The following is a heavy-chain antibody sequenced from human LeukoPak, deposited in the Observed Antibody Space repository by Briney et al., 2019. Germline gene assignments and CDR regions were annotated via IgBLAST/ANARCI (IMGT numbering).Heavy chain of an antibody. CDR2: INHSGST. D-gene: IGHD1-26*01. V-gene: IGHV4-34*01. J-gene: IGHJ6*03. Sequence: SETLSLTCAVYGGSFSGYYWSWIRQPPGKGLEWIGEINHSGSTNYNPSLKSRVTISVDTSKNQFSLKLSSVTAADTAVYYCARGPYSGAGRRYYYYYMDAWGKGTTVTVSS. CDR1: GGSFSGYY. CDR3: ARGPYSGAGRRYYYYYMDA.